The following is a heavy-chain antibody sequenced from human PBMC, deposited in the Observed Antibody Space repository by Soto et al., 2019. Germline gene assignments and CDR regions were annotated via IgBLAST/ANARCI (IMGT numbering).Heavy chain of an antibody. V-gene: IGHV3-21*01. D-gene: IGHD6-19*01. CDR3: VPVGGSGREYFQH. CDR1: GFTFSSYS. CDR2: ISSSSSYI. Sequence: PGGSLRLSCAASGFTFSSYSMNWVRQAPGKGLEWVSSISSSSSYIYYADSVKGRFTISRDNAKNSLYLQMNSLRAEDTAVYYCVPVGGSGREYFQHWGQGTLVTVSS. J-gene: IGHJ1*01.